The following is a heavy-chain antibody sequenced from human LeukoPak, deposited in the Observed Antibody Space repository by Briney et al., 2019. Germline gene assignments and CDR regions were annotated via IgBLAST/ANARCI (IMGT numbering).Heavy chain of an antibody. J-gene: IGHJ4*02. Sequence: GGSLRLSCAGSGFTFSSYGMSWVRQTPGKGLEWVSAISGSGVSTYYVDSVKGRFTISRDNSKNTLYLQMNCLRAEDTAVYYCAKDPYSSSWYLFDYWGQGTLVTVSS. CDR1: GFTFSSYG. V-gene: IGHV3-23*01. CDR3: AKDPYSSSWYLFDY. CDR2: ISGSGVST. D-gene: IGHD6-13*01.